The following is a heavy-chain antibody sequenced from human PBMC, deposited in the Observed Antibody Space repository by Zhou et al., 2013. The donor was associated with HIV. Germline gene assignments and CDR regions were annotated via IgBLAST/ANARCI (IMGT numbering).Heavy chain of an antibody. CDR1: GGSFSSYV. V-gene: IGHV1-69*05. Sequence: QVQLVQSGAEVERPGSSVKVSCKASGGSFSSYVISWVRQAPGQGLEWMGGIIPIFGTTNYAQKFQGRITMTRNTSISTAYMDLSRVRSDDTAVYYCARGGLHSGYDYDYWGQGTLVTVSS. CDR3: ARGGLHSGYDYDY. J-gene: IGHJ4*02. CDR2: IIPIFGTT. D-gene: IGHD5-12*01.